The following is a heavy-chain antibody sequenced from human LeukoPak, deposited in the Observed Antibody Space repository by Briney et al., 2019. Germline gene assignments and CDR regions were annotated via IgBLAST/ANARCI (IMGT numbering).Heavy chain of an antibody. CDR2: IYYSGST. V-gene: IGHV4-39*07. J-gene: IGHJ4*02. D-gene: IGHD5-18*01. CDR1: GGSISSSSYY. Sequence: SETLSLTCTVSGGSISSSSYYWGWIRQPPGKGLEWIGSIYYSGSTYYNPSLKSRVTISVDTSKNQFSLKLSSVTAADTAEYYCARGSWIQLWSIDYWGQGTLVTVSS. CDR3: ARGSWIQLWSIDY.